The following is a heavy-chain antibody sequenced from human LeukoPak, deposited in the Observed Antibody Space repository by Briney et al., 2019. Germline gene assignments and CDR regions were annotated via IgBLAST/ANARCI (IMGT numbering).Heavy chain of an antibody. V-gene: IGHV4-61*08. CDR3: ASGRGYSGSFFYYFDS. D-gene: IGHD1-26*01. Sequence: SETLSLTCTLSGGSVSSGDYYWSWIRQPPGKGLEWIGYTSYSGSTNYNPSLKSRITISIDTSKSQFFLKFSSVTAADTAVYFCASGRGYSGSFFYYFDSWGQGTLATVSS. J-gene: IGHJ4*02. CDR1: GGSVSSGDYY. CDR2: TSYSGST.